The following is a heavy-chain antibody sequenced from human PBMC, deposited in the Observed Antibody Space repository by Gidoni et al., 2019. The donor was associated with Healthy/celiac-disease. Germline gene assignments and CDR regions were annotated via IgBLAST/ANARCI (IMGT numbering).Heavy chain of an antibody. Sequence: EVQLVESGGGVVRPGGSLRLSCAASGFPFDGYGMSWVRQAPGKGLGWVSGINWNGGSTGYADSVKGRFTISRDNAKNSLYLQMNSLRAEDTALYHCARDRDGSGSYHWFDPWGQGTLVTVSS. CDR3: ARDRDGSGSYHWFDP. D-gene: IGHD3-10*01. J-gene: IGHJ5*02. CDR2: INWNGGST. V-gene: IGHV3-20*01. CDR1: GFPFDGYG.